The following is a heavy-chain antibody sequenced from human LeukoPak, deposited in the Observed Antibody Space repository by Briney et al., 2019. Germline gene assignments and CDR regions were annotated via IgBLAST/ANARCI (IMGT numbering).Heavy chain of an antibody. CDR1: GFTFSGYG. CDR3: AKEGGSTWLRHFDY. Sequence: GGSLRLSCAASGFTFSGYGMSWVRQAPGMGLEWVAAISGAGTGTYYADSVKGRFSISRDNSKNMVFLQMSSLRVEDTAVYFCAKEGGSTWLRHFDYWGPGTLVTVSS. V-gene: IGHV3-23*01. D-gene: IGHD6-13*01. CDR2: ISGAGTGT. J-gene: IGHJ4*02.